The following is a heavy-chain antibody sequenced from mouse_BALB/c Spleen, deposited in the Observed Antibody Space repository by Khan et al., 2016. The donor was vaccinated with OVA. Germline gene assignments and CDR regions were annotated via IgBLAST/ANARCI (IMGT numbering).Heavy chain of an antibody. J-gene: IGHJ2*01. CDR2: INPHIGET. CDR1: GYSFTGYF. CDR3: ARKNGSDFDY. D-gene: IGHD1-1*01. Sequence: VQLQQSGPELVKPGASVKISCKASGYSFTGYFMNWVMQSHGKSLEWIGRINPHIGETFYNQKFKGKATLTVDESSSTVYMELRSLASEDSAVYYCARKNGSDFDYWSQGTTLTVSS. V-gene: IGHV1-20*02.